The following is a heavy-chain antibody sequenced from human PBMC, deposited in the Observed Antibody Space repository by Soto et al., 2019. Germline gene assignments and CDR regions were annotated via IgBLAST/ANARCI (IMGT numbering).Heavy chain of an antibody. J-gene: IGHJ5*02. CDR3: ARRRSNSYDSTPTPRFDP. CDR1: GFIFSIFD. V-gene: IGHV3-13*01. Sequence: GGSLRLSCVASGFIFSIFDMHWVRQTTGKGLEGVSGIGTLHDTYYTNSVRCRFTSSRENAKNSLYLQMNNLRAGETALYYCARRRSNSYDSTPTPRFDPWGQGTLVTVSS. D-gene: IGHD3-10*01. CDR2: IGTLHDT.